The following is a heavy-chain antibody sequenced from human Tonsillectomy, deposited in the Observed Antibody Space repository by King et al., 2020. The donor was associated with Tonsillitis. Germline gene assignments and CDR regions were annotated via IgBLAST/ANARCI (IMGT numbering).Heavy chain of an antibody. CDR3: ARDRGIDLWLPWFDP. CDR2: IWYDGRNT. Sequence: QVQLVESGGGVVQPGKSLTLSCTASGFTYSDFGMHWVRQAPGKGLEWVAIIWYDGRNTYYADSVKGRFTISRDNSKNTLYLQMDSLRAEDSAVYYCARDRGIDLWLPWFDPWGQGTQVTVSS. J-gene: IGHJ5*02. D-gene: IGHD3-10*01. CDR1: GFTYSDFG. V-gene: IGHV3-33*01.